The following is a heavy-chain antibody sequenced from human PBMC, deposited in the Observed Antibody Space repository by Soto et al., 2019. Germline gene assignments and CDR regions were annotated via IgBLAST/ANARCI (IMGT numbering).Heavy chain of an antibody. CDR1: GFTFSSYG. CDR2: ISYDGSNK. CDR3: AKDQGGDYVYYFDY. J-gene: IGHJ4*02. Sequence: GGSLRLSCAASGFTFSSYGMHWVRQAPGKGLEWVAVISYDGSNKYYADSVKGRFTISRDNSKNTLYLQMNSLRAEDTAVYYCAKDQGGDYVYYFDYWGQGTLVTVSS. D-gene: IGHD4-17*01. V-gene: IGHV3-30*18.